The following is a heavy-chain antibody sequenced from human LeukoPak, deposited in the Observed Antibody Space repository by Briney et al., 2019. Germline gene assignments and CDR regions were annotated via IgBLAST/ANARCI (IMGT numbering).Heavy chain of an antibody. CDR2: ISGYNAET. CDR1: GYTFTSYG. D-gene: IGHD6-19*01. Sequence: ASVKVSCKTSGYTFTSYGLYWVRQAPGQGLEWMGWISGYNAETNYARKFQGRVTMTTDTSTTTAYMELTSLTSDDTALYYCAREGESAGWYRPAFRLLDYWGQGTMVTVSS. V-gene: IGHV1-18*01. CDR3: AREGESAGWYRPAFRLLDY. J-gene: IGHJ4*02.